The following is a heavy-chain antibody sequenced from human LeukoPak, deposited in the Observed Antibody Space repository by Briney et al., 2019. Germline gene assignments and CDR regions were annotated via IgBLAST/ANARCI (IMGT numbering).Heavy chain of an antibody. Sequence: GGSLRLSCAASGFTFSSYEMNWVRQAPGKGLEWASYISSGGSTIYYSDSVKGRFTISRDNAKNSLYLQMNSLRAEDTAVYYCARSAVTAVWGQGTLVTVSS. CDR3: ARSAVTAV. J-gene: IGHJ4*02. CDR1: GFTFSSYE. CDR2: ISSGGSTI. D-gene: IGHD4-17*01. V-gene: IGHV3-48*03.